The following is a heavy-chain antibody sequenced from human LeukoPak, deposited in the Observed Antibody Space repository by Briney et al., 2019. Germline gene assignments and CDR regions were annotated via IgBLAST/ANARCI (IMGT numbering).Heavy chain of an antibody. V-gene: IGHV1-2*02. CDR3: ARVPYSYGSKDFGY. CDR2: INPNSGGT. J-gene: IGHJ4*02. CDR1: GYTFTTYG. D-gene: IGHD5-18*01. Sequence: ASVKVSCKASGYTFTTYGISWVRQAPGQGLEWMGWINPNSGGTNYAQKFQGRVTMTRDTSISTAYMELSRLRSDDTAVYYCARVPYSYGSKDFGYWGQGTLVTVSS.